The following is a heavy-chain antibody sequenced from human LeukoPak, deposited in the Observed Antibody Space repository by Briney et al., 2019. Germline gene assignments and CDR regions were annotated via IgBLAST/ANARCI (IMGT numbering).Heavy chain of an antibody. D-gene: IGHD2-2*01. Sequence: PSETLSLTCAVYGGSFSGYYWSWIRQLPGKGLEWIGSIYYSGSTYYNPSLKSRVTISVDTSKNQFSLKLSSVTAADTAVYYCARSRRDIVVVPAASHYGMDVWGQGTTVTVSS. CDR1: GGSFSGYY. CDR2: IYYSGST. V-gene: IGHV4-34*01. J-gene: IGHJ6*02. CDR3: ARSRRDIVVVPAASHYGMDV.